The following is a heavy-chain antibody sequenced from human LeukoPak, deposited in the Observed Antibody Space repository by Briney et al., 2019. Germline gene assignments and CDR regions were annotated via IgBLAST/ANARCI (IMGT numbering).Heavy chain of an antibody. CDR3: VREPAPAVFHNTYMDV. CDR2: IYYSGST. J-gene: IGHJ6*03. Sequence: SQTLSLTCTVSGDSISSDTYCWTWIRQLPGKGLEWLGYIYYSGSTYYNPSLRSRLTISMDPSKNQFSLKVSSVTAADTAVYYCVREPAPAVFHNTYMDVWGKGTTVTVSS. D-gene: IGHD2-2*01. V-gene: IGHV4-31*03. CDR1: GDSISSDTYC.